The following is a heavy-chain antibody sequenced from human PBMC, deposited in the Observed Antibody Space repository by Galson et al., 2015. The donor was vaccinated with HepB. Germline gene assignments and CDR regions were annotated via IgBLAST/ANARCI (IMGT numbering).Heavy chain of an antibody. D-gene: IGHD3-10*01. V-gene: IGHV1-18*01. CDR1: GYIFTNFG. CDR3: ARDHWIGESLPDP. Sequence: SVKVSCKASGYIFTNFGITWVRQAPGQGLEWMGWINTYNGNTNYAQNLQGRVTMTIETSTRTAYMELRSLRPDDTAIYYCARDHWIGESLPDPWVQVTLVTVSS. CDR2: INTYNGNT. J-gene: IGHJ5*02.